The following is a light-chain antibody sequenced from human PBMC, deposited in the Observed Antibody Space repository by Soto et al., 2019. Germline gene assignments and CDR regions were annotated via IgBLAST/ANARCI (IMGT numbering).Light chain of an antibody. J-gene: IGKJ2*01. Sequence: EIVLTQSPGTLSLSPGERATLSCRASQSVSSSYLAWYQQKPGQAPSLLIYVASSRATGIPDRFSGSGSGTDVTLTISRLEPEDFAVYYCQQYASSPYTSGQGTHLEIK. CDR3: QQYASSPYT. CDR2: VAS. CDR1: QSVSSSY. V-gene: IGKV3-20*01.